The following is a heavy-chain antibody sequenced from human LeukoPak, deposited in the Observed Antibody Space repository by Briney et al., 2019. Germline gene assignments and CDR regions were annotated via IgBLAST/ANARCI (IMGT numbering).Heavy chain of an antibody. CDR2: IYYSGST. D-gene: IGHD6-19*01. CDR1: GGSISSGGYY. J-gene: IGHJ6*02. V-gene: IGHV4-31*03. CDR3: ASRIAVAGPIGYYYGVDV. Sequence: SETLSLTCTVSGGSISSGGYYWSWIRQHPGKGLEWIGYIYYSGSTYYNPSLKSRVTISVDTSKNQFSLKLSSVTAADTAVYYCASRIAVAGPIGYYYGVDVWGQGTTVTVSS.